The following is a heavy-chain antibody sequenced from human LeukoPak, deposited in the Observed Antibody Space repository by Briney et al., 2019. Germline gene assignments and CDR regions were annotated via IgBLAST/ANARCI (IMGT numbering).Heavy chain of an antibody. CDR1: GFTFDDYA. D-gene: IGHD6-19*01. CDR3: AKDKVAVAGSYWYFDL. V-gene: IGHV3-9*01. Sequence: GGSLRLSCAASGFTFDDYAKHWVRQAPGKGLEWVSGISWNSGSIGYADSVKGRFTISRDNAKNSLYLQMNSLRAEDTALYYCAKDKVAVAGSYWYFDLWGRGTLVTVSS. J-gene: IGHJ2*01. CDR2: ISWNSGSI.